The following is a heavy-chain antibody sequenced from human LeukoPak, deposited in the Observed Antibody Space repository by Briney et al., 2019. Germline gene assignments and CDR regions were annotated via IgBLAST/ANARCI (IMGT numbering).Heavy chain of an antibody. CDR1: EFTFSNHA. Sequence: EGSLRLSCAASEFTFSNHAMSWVRQAPGKGLEWVSAIVGSGGRAYYTDSVKGRFTVSRDNSKNTLFLQMNSLRAEDTAVYYCARESASSRTGNSFDPWGQGTLVTVSS. D-gene: IGHD6-13*01. CDR2: IVGSGGRA. V-gene: IGHV3-23*01. J-gene: IGHJ5*02. CDR3: ARESASSRTGNSFDP.